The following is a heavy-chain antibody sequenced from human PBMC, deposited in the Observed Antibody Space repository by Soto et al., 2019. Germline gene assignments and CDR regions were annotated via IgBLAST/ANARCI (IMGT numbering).Heavy chain of an antibody. Sequence: PGGSLRLSCAASGFTFSDYYMSWIRQAPGKGLEWVSYISSGGSTIYYADSVKGRFTISRDNAKNSLYLQMNSLRAEDTAVYYCARDKYDFWSGYITQYYYYGMDVWGQGTTVTVSS. V-gene: IGHV3-11*01. CDR1: GFTFSDYY. CDR3: ARDKYDFWSGYITQYYYYGMDV. CDR2: ISSGGSTI. D-gene: IGHD3-3*01. J-gene: IGHJ6*02.